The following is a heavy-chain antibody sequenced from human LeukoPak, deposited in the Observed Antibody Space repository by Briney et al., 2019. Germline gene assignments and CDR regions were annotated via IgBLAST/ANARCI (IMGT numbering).Heavy chain of an antibody. D-gene: IGHD4-17*01. CDR1: GFTFNNYA. Sequence: GGSLRLSCAASGFTFNNYAMNWVRQAPGEGLEWVSSISGGGEITYYADSAKGRFTISRDNSQNTLYLQMNSLRAEDTAVYYCARDYADYVGYFFFDYWGQGTLVTVSS. J-gene: IGHJ4*02. CDR2: ISGGGEIT. CDR3: ARDYADYVGYFFFDY. V-gene: IGHV3-23*01.